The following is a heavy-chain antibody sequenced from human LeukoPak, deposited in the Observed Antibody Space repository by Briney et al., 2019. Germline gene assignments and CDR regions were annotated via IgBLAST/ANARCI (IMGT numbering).Heavy chain of an antibody. CDR1: GGSFSGYY. CDR3: ARRRYYDRSFVY. V-gene: IGHV4-34*01. CDR2: INHSGST. Sequence: SETLSLTCAVYGGSFSGYYWSWIRQPPGNGLEWIGEINHSGSTNYNPSLKSRVTISVDTSKNQFSLKLSSVTAADTAVYYCARRRYYDRSFVYWGQGTLVTVSS. D-gene: IGHD3-22*01. J-gene: IGHJ4*02.